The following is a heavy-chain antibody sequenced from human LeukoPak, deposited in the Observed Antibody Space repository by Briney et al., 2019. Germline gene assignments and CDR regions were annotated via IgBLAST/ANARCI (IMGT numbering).Heavy chain of an antibody. CDR3: AKGYFDWLFPFDY. CDR2: ISWNSGSI. D-gene: IGHD3-9*01. CDR1: GFTFDDYA. J-gene: IGHJ4*02. Sequence: PGGSLRLSCAASGFTFDDYAMHWVRQAPGKGLEWVSGISWNSGSIGYADSVKGRFTTSRDSAKNSLYLQMNSLRAEDTALYYCAKGYFDWLFPFDYWGQGTLVTVSS. V-gene: IGHV3-9*01.